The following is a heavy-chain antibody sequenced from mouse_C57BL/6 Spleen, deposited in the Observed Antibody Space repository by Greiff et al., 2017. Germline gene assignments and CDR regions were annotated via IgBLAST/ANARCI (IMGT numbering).Heavy chain of an antibody. CDR3: ARWSYSNYDY. CDR2: INPGSGGT. V-gene: IGHV1-54*01. J-gene: IGHJ2*01. D-gene: IGHD2-5*01. CDR1: GYAFTNYL. Sequence: QVQLQQSGAELVRPGTSVKVSCKASGYAFTNYLIEWVKQRPGQGLEWIGVINPGSGGTNYNEKFKGKATLTADKSSSTAYMQLSSLTSEDSAVYFCARWSYSNYDYWGQGTTLTVSS.